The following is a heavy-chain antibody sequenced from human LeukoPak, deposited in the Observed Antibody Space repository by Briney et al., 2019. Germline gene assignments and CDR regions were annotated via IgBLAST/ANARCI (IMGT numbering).Heavy chain of an antibody. V-gene: IGHV4-39*01. CDR1: GGSISSGYSF. J-gene: IGHJ4*02. Sequence: SETLSLTCTVSGGSISSGYSFWGWIRQAPEKGLEWIGSISNTGITDYNPSLRSRVTISEDASKSQFSLRLTSVTGADTAVYYCARQYLYWGQGILVTVSS. CDR2: ISNTGIT. CDR3: ARQYLY.